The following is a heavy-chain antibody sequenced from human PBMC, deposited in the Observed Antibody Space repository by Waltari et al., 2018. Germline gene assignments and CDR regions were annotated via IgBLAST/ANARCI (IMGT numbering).Heavy chain of an antibody. V-gene: IGHV3-15*01. CDR1: GFPSTTAG. CDR3: GDFTAFDY. D-gene: IGHD2-8*02. Sequence: LQLVECGGGLVKIEGSVRLSCVGRGFPSTTAGMHWVRQASGTGLGWVGRIKANPQGVTTVFAAPVKGRFTISRYDSKNTVYLKMTSLNTEDRGVYYCGDFTAFDYWGQGSLVTVSS. CDR2: IKANPQGVTT. J-gene: IGHJ4*02.